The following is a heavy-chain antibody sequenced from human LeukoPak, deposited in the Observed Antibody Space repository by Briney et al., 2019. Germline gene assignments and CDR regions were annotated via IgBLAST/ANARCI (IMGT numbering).Heavy chain of an antibody. V-gene: IGHV4-4*07. CDR3: ARDITLTGYKYGLGFNY. Sequence: PSETLSLTCTVSGGSISNYYWSWIRQPAGKGLEWIGRIYTSGSTNYNPSLTSRVTMSVDTSKNQFSLKLTSVTAADTAVYYCARDITLTGYKYGLGFNYWGQGTLVTVSS. J-gene: IGHJ4*02. CDR2: IYTSGST. D-gene: IGHD1-14*01. CDR1: GGSISNYY.